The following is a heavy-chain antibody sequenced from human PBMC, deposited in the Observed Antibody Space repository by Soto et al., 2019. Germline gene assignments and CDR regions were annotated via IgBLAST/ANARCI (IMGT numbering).Heavy chain of an antibody. J-gene: IGHJ4*02. D-gene: IGHD3-10*01. V-gene: IGHV4-39*01. Sequence: PSDTLSLTCTVSSGSISSSSYYWVLIRHPPGKWLEWIGSIYYSWSTYYNPSLKSRVTISVDTSKNQFSLKLSSVTAADTAVYYCARQVLLWFGESKQFDYWGQGTLVTVSS. CDR1: SGSISSSSYY. CDR3: ARQVLLWFGESKQFDY. CDR2: IYYSWST.